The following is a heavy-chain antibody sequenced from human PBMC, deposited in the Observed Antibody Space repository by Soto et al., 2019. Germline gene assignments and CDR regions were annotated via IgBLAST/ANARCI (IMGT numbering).Heavy chain of an antibody. CDR2: IGPSDSYT. CDR3: PGHVMASGYDLIY. V-gene: IGHV5-10-1*01. D-gene: IGHD5-12*01. CDR1: GYSFTSYW. J-gene: IGHJ4*02. Sequence: GESLKSSCKGSGYSFTSYWISWVRQMPGKILEWIGRIGPSDSYTNYSPSFQCHVTISADKCISTAYLQWSSLKASDTSMYYCPGHVMASGYDLIYWGQGTMVTVSS.